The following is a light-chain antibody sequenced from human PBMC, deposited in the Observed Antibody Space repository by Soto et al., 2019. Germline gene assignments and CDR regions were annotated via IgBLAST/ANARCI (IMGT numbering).Light chain of an antibody. Sequence: DIQMTQSPSSLSASVGDRVTITCRASQSISSYLNWYQQKPGKAPKLLIYAASSLQSGVPSRFSGSGSGTDFTLTISSLQPEDFATYYCLQYNSYPFTFGGGTKVDI. CDR1: QSISSY. CDR2: AAS. J-gene: IGKJ4*01. CDR3: LQYNSYPFT. V-gene: IGKV1-39*01.